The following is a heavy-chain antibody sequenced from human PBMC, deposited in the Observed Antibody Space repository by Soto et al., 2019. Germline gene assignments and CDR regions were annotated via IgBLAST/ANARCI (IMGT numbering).Heavy chain of an antibody. V-gene: IGHV1-69*12. D-gene: IGHD5-18*01. Sequence: QVQLVQSGAEVKKPGSSVKVSCETSGGSFTSYALSWVRQGPGQGLEWMGGIIPFFGAPHYSQNFQGRVTISADESTSTAYMEVSSLTSEDTAVYYCARGSPVRGYNYDKPWSNKVNYYRYYDMAVWGQGTTVTVSS. CDR2: IIPFFGAP. CDR3: ARGSPVRGYNYDKPWSNKVNYYRYYDMAV. J-gene: IGHJ6*02. CDR1: GGSFTSYA.